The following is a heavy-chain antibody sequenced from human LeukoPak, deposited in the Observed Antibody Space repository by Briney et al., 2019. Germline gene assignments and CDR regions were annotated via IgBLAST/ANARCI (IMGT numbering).Heavy chain of an antibody. CDR2: ISGGST. CDR3: AKVYGYRSSWSHMDV. D-gene: IGHD6-13*01. V-gene: IGHV3-38-3*01. Sequence: QSGGSLRLSCAASGFTVSSNEMSWVRQAPGKGLEWVSSISGGSTYYADSRKGRFTISRDNSKNTLHLQMNSLRAGDTAVYYCAKVYGYRSSWSHMDVWGKGTTVTISS. J-gene: IGHJ6*04. CDR1: GFTVSSNE.